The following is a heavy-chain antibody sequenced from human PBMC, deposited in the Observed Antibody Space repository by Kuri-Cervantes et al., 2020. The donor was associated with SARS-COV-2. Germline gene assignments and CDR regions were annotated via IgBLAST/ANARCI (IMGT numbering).Heavy chain of an antibody. D-gene: IGHD1-7*01. CDR3: AKAYWNYNYFDY. V-gene: IGHV3-23*01. Sequence: GGSLRLSCAASGFTFSSYAMSWVRQAPGKGLEWVSAISGSGGSTYYADSVKGRFTISRNNSKNTLYLQMNSLRAEDTAVYYCAKAYWNYNYFDYWGQGTLVTVSS. CDR2: ISGSGGST. CDR1: GFTFSSYA. J-gene: IGHJ4*02.